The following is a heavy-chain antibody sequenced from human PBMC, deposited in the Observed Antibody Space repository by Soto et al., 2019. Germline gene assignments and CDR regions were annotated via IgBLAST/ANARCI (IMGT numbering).Heavy chain of an antibody. J-gene: IGHJ6*02. CDR3: ARQQRQADYDFWSASYYYGMDV. D-gene: IGHD3-3*01. CDR1: GYTFTSYG. Sequence: ASVKVSCKASGYTFTSYGISWVRQAPGEGLEWMGWISAYNGNTNYAQKLQGRVTMTTDTSTSTAYMELRSLRSDDTAVYYCARQQRQADYDFWSASYYYGMDVWGQGTTVTVSS. CDR2: ISAYNGNT. V-gene: IGHV1-18*01.